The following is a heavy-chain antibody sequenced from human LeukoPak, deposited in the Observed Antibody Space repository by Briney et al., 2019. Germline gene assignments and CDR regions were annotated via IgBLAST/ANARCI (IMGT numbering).Heavy chain of an antibody. CDR3: ARGYCSSTSCYTFDY. CDR2: IYHSGST. Sequence: PSETLSLTCTVSGGSISSGGYYWSWIRQPPGKGLEWIGYIYHSGSTYYNPSLKSRVTISVDRSKNQFSLKLSSVTAADTAVYYCARGYCSSTSCYTFDYWGQGTLVTVSS. J-gene: IGHJ4*02. V-gene: IGHV4-30-2*01. D-gene: IGHD2-2*02. CDR1: GGSISSGGYY.